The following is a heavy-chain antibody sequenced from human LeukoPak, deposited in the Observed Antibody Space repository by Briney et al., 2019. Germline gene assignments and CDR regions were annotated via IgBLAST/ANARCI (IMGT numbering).Heavy chain of an antibody. J-gene: IGHJ4*02. CDR3: ARDAIRSFNY. V-gene: IGHV3-74*01. CDR1: GFTFSNYW. Sequence: GGSLRLSCVASGFTFSNYWMHWVRQAPGKGLMWVAHIKTDGSVIDYADSVKGRFTIPRDNAKNTVYLQMHSLRAEDTAIYYCARDAIRSFNYWGQGILVSVSS. CDR2: IKTDGSVI.